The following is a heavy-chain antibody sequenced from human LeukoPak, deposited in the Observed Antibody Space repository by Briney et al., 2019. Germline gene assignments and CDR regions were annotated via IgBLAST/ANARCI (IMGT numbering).Heavy chain of an antibody. V-gene: IGHV4-39*07. D-gene: IGHD1-26*01. CDR2: IYFSGNT. J-gene: IGHJ4*02. Sequence: PSETLSLTCTVSGGSISSSSYYWGWIRQPPGKGLEWIGSIYFSGNTYYNPSLKSRVTMSVDTSKNQFSLKLTSVTAADTAVYYCARDARIVGATTWGDYWGQGTLVIVSS. CDR1: GGSISSSSYY. CDR3: ARDARIVGATTWGDY.